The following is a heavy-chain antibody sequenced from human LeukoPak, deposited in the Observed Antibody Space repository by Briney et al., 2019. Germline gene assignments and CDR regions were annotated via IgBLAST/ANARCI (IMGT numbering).Heavy chain of an antibody. D-gene: IGHD3-16*02. J-gene: IGHJ4*02. CDR2: MSSSGGST. Sequence: PGGSLRLSYAASGFTFSAYSFNWVRQAPGRGLEWISYMSSSGGSTHYADSVKGRFTISRENAKNSLYLQMNSLRAEDTAVYYCARERSYRYGGFDYWGQGTLVTVSS. V-gene: IGHV3-48*01. CDR3: ARERSYRYGGFDY. CDR1: GFTFSAYS.